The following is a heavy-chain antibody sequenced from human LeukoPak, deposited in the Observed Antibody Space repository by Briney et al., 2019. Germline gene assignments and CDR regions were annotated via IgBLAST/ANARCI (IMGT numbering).Heavy chain of an antibody. CDR2: IKRDGSEE. Sequence: GGSLRLSCAASEFTFSSYWMTWVRQAPGKGLEWVANIKRDGSEEYYVDSVKGRFTISRDNAKNSLYLQMNSLRVEDTAVYYCARGGGSYWNYYYYYMDVWGKGTTVTVSS. CDR1: EFTFSSYW. CDR3: ARGGGSYWNYYYYYMDV. D-gene: IGHD1-26*01. V-gene: IGHV3-7*01. J-gene: IGHJ6*03.